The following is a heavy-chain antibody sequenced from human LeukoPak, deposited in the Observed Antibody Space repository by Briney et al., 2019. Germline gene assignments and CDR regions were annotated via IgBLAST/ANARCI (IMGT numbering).Heavy chain of an antibody. CDR3: AKDRDTTMVPVFDY. CDR1: GFTFSSYG. CDR2: ISYNGSYK. Sequence: PGGSLRLSCAASGFTFSSYGMHWVRQAPGKGLEWVTVISYNGSYKYYADSVKGRFTISRDNSKNTLYLQMNSLRAEDTAVYYCAKDRDTTMVPVFDYWGQGTLVTVSS. V-gene: IGHV3-30*18. D-gene: IGHD5-18*01. J-gene: IGHJ4*02.